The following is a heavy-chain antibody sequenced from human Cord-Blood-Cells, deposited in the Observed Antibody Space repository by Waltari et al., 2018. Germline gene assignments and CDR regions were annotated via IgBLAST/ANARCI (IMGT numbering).Heavy chain of an antibody. CDR2: INHSGST. D-gene: IGHD2-8*02. CDR3: ARATGGTFYYGMDV. CDR1: GGSFSGYY. Sequence: QVQLQQWGAGLLKPSETLSLTCAVYGGSFSGYYWSWIRQPPGKGMGWIGEINHSGSTNCNPSLKSRVTISVATSRNQFSLKLSSVTAADTAVYYCARATGGTFYYGMDVWGQGTTVTVSS. J-gene: IGHJ6*02. V-gene: IGHV4-34*01.